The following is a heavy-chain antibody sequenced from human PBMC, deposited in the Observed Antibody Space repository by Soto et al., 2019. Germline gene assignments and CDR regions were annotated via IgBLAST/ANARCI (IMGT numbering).Heavy chain of an antibody. CDR3: ARGAHIVVVTAVYWYFAL. Sequence: QVQLQESGPGLVKPSQTLSLTCTVSGGSISSGDYYWSWIRQPPGKGLEWIGYIYYSGSTYYNPSLKSRVTISVDTSKNQFSLKLSSVTAADTAVYYCARGAHIVVVTAVYWYFALWGRGTLVTVSS. CDR1: GGSISSGDYY. D-gene: IGHD2-21*02. CDR2: IYYSGST. V-gene: IGHV4-30-4*01. J-gene: IGHJ2*01.